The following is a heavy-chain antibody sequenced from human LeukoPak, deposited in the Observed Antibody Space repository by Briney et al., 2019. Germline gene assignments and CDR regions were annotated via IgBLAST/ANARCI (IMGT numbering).Heavy chain of an antibody. CDR1: GGSISSYY. CDR2: IYYSGST. Sequence: PSEILSLTCTVSGGSISSYYWSWIRQPPGKGLEWIGDIYYSGSTNYNPSLKSRVTISVDTSKNQFSLKVRSVTAADTAVYYCARDFASGRDGPFDYWGQGTLVTVYS. D-gene: IGHD6-19*01. V-gene: IGHV4-59*12. CDR3: ARDFASGRDGPFDY. J-gene: IGHJ4*02.